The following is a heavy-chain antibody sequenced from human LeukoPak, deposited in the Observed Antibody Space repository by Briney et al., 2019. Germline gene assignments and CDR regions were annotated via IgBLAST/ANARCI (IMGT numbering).Heavy chain of an antibody. CDR1: GYSFTSYW. CDR2: IYPGDSDT. V-gene: IGHV5-51*01. Sequence: GESLKISCMGSGYSFTSYWIGWVRQMPGKGLEWMGIIYPGDSDTRYSPSFQGQVTISADKSISTAYLQWSSLKASDTAMYYCARRIAVAGTARAFDIWGQGTMVTVSS. CDR3: ARRIAVAGTARAFDI. J-gene: IGHJ3*02. D-gene: IGHD6-19*01.